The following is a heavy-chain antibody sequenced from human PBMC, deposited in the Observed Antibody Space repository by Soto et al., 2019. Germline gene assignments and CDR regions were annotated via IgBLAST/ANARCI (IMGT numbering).Heavy chain of an antibody. CDR3: ASTRDVYYYDRKPSDFQH. V-gene: IGHV4-34*01. D-gene: IGHD3-22*01. Sequence: SETLSLTCAVYGGSFSGYYWSWIRQPPGKGLEWIGEINHSGSTNYNPSLKSRVTISVDTSKNQFSLKLSSVTAADTAVYYCASTRDVYYYDRKPSDFQHWGQGTLVTVSS. CDR1: GGSFSGYY. CDR2: INHSGST. J-gene: IGHJ1*01.